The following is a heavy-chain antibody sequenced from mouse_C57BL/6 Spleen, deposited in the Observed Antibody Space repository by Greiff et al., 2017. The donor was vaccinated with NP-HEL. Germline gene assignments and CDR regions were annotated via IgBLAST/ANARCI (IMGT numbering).Heavy chain of an antibody. CDR3: AREIYYDYEPYAY. D-gene: IGHD2-4*01. J-gene: IGHJ3*01. CDR1: GYTFTSYW. V-gene: IGHV1-53*01. Sequence: QVQLQQPGTELVKPGASVKLSCKASGYTFTSYWMHWVKQRPGQGLEWIGNINPSTGGSKYNEKFKSKATLTVDKSSSAAYMQLSSLTSEDSAVYYCAREIYYDYEPYAYWGQGTLVTVAA. CDR2: INPSTGGS.